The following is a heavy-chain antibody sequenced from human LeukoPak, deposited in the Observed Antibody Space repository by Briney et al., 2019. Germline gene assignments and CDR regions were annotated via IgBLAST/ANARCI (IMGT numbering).Heavy chain of an antibody. CDR2: ISYDGSNK. Sequence: GGSLRLSCAASGFTFSSYGMHWVRQAPGRGLEWVAVISYDGSNKYYADSVKGRFTISRDNSKNTLYLQMNSLRAEDTAVYYCARVSGKFYFYYYMDVWGKGTTVTISS. J-gene: IGHJ6*03. CDR3: ARVSGKFYFYYYMDV. V-gene: IGHV3-30*03. CDR1: GFTFSSYG.